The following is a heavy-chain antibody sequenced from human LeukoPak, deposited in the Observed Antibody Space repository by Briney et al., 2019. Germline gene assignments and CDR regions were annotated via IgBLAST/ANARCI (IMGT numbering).Heavy chain of an antibody. CDR3: AKALVVVVVAATGKGDY. Sequence: GGSLRLSCAASGFTFSSYEMNWVRQAPGKGLEWVSAISGSGGSTYYADSVKGRFAISRDNSKNTLYLQMNSLRAEDTAVYYCAKALVVVVVAATGKGDYWGQGTLVTVSS. CDR2: ISGSGGST. CDR1: GFTFSSYE. D-gene: IGHD2-15*01. J-gene: IGHJ4*02. V-gene: IGHV3-23*01.